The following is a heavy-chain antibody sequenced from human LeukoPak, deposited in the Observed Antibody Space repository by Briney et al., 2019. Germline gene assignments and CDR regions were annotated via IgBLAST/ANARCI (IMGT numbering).Heavy chain of an antibody. D-gene: IGHD3-10*01. Sequence: PSETLSLTCTVSGGSFSSYYWSWIRQPPGKGLEWIGEINHSGSTNYNPSLKSRVTISVDTSKNQFSLKLSSVTAADTAVYYCARVTPYYYGSSDDYWGQGTLVTVSS. CDR2: INHSGST. V-gene: IGHV4-34*01. J-gene: IGHJ4*02. CDR1: GGSFSSYY. CDR3: ARVTPYYYGSSDDY.